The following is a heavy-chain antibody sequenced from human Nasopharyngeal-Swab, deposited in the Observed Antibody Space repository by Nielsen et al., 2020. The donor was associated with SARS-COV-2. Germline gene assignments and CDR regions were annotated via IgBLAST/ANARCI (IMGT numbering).Heavy chain of an antibody. CDR1: GFTFSTYS. D-gene: IGHD3-3*01. CDR3: ARACDFWSYYYYYMDV. J-gene: IGHJ6*03. CDR2: IRGTSGYK. V-gene: IGHV3-21*01. Sequence: GESLKISCAASGFTFSTYSMNWVRQVPGKGLEWVSFIRGTSGYKNYADSVKGRFTIFRDNAQNSLYLQMNSLRAEDTAVYYCARACDFWSYYYYYMDVWGKGTTVTVSS.